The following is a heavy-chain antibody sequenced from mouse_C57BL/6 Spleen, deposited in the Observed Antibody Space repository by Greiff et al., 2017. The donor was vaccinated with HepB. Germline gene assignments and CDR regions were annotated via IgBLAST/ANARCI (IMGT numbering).Heavy chain of an antibody. J-gene: IGHJ4*01. CDR2: INPNNGGT. CDR3: ARSVYGNRYYAMDY. D-gene: IGHD2-1*01. V-gene: IGHV1-18*01. CDR1: GYTFTDYN. Sequence: EVQLQQSGPELVKPGASVKIPCKASGYTFTDYNMDWVKQSHGKSLEWIGDINPNNGGTIYNQKFKGKATLTVDKSSSTAYMELRSLTSEDTAVYYCARSVYGNRYYAMDYWGQGPSVTVSS.